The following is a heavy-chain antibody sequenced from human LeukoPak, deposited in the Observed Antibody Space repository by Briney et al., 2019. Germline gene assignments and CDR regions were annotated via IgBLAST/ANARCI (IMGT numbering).Heavy chain of an antibody. J-gene: IGHJ4*02. D-gene: IGHD5-12*01. CDR2: IIPIFGTA. Sequence: GSSVKVSCKASGGTFSSYAISWVRQAPGQGLEWMGGIIPIFGTANYAQKFQGRVTMTEDTSTDTAYMELSSLRSEDTAVYYCATDLGFLRSVKYVDIVATALGNWGQGTLVTVSS. CDR1: GGTFSSYA. CDR3: ATDLGFLRSVKYVDIVATALGN. V-gene: IGHV1-69*06.